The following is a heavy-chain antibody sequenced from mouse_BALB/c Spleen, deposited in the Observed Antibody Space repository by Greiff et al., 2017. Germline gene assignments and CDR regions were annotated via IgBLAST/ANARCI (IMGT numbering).Heavy chain of an antibody. J-gene: IGHJ3*01. Sequence: EVKLMESGGGLVKPGGSLPLSCAASGFTFSSYAMSWVRQTPEQRLEWVATISSGGSYTYYPDSVKGRFTISRDNAKNTLYLQMSSLRSEDTAMYYCARQEYRFAYWGQGTLVTVSA. V-gene: IGHV5-9-3*01. CDR1: GFTFSSYA. CDR3: ARQEYRFAY. D-gene: IGHD2-10*02. CDR2: ISSGGSYT.